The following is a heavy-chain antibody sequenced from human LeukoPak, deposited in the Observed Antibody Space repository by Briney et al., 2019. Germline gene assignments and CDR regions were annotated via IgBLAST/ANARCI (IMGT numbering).Heavy chain of an antibody. D-gene: IGHD5-24*01. CDR2: IDWDDDK. CDR3: ARIVGDGYSDY. Sequence: SGPALVKPTQALTLTCTFSGFSLSTSGMRVSWFRQPPGKALEWLARIDWDDDKFYSTSLKTRLTISKDTSKNQVVLTMTNMDPVDTATYYCARIVGDGYSDYWGQGTLVTLSS. CDR1: GFSLSTSGMR. V-gene: IGHV2-70*04. J-gene: IGHJ4*02.